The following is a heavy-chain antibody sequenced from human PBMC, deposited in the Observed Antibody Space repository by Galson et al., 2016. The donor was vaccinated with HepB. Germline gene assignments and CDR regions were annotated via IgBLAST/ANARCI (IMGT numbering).Heavy chain of an antibody. CDR1: RFTFSNYG. CDR3: ARGGGYCSA. J-gene: IGHJ5*02. Sequence: SLRLSCAASRFTFSNYGMHWVRQAPGKGLEWVAVIWYDGSNKYYADSVKGRFTISRDNSKNTLYLQMNSLRAEDTAVYYCARGGGYCSAWGQGTLVTVSS. D-gene: IGHD2-15*01. CDR2: IWYDGSNK. V-gene: IGHV3-33*01.